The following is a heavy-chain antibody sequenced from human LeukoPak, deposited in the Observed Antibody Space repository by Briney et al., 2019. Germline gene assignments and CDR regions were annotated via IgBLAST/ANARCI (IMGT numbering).Heavy chain of an antibody. V-gene: IGHV4-59*01. J-gene: IGHJ3*02. D-gene: IGHD3-3*01. CDR2: IYYSGST. CDR3: ARDQVSGYPRSVDAFDI. Sequence: SETLSLTCTVSGDSLTGYYWDWIRQPPGKGLEWIGYIYYSGSTNYNPSLKSRVTISVDTSKNQFSLKLSSVTAADTAVYYCARDQVSGYPRSVDAFDIWGQGTMVTVSS. CDR1: GDSLTGYY.